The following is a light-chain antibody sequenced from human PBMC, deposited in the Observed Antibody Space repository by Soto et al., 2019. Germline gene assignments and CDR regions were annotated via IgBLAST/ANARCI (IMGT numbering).Light chain of an antibody. V-gene: IGKV2-28*01. CDR3: MQALQTPL. Sequence: DIVMAQSPLSLPVTPGEPASISCRSSQSLLHSNGYNYLDWYLQKPGQSPQLLIYLGSNRASGVPDRFGGSGSGTDFTLKISRVEAEDVGVYYCMQALQTPLFGGGTKVDIK. CDR1: QSLLHSNGYNY. CDR2: LGS. J-gene: IGKJ4*01.